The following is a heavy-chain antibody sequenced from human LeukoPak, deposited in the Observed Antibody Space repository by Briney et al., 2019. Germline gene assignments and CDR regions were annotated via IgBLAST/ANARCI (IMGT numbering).Heavy chain of an antibody. Sequence: ASVKVSCKASGYTFTGYYMHWVRQAPGQGLEWMGWINPNSGGTNYAQKFQGRVTMTRDTSTSTVYMELSSLRSEDTAVYYCARNAYYDFWSGENWFDPWGQGTLVTVSS. D-gene: IGHD3-3*01. CDR2: INPNSGGT. J-gene: IGHJ5*02. CDR1: GYTFTGYY. V-gene: IGHV1-2*02. CDR3: ARNAYYDFWSGENWFDP.